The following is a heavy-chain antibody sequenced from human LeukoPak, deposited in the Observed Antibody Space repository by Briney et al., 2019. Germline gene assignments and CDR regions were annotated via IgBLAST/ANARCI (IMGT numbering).Heavy chain of an antibody. CDR2: IGTAGDT. V-gene: IGHV3-13*01. D-gene: IGHD4-17*01. Sequence: GGSLRLSCAASGFTFSSYDMHWVRQATGKGLEWVSAIGTAGDTYYPGSVKGRFTISRENAENSLYLQMNSLRAGDTAVYYCARAGDYGDYEGMDVWGKGTTVTVSS. J-gene: IGHJ6*04. CDR1: GFTFSSYD. CDR3: ARAGDYGDYEGMDV.